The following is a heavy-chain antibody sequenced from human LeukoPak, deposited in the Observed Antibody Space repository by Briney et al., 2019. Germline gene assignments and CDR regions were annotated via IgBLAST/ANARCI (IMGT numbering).Heavy chain of an antibody. Sequence: ASVKVSCKASGGTFSSYAISWVRQATGQGLEWMGWMNPNSGNTGYAQKFQGRVTMTRNTPISTAYMELSSLRSEDTAVYYCARLAGSSSGDYWGQGTLVTVSS. CDR2: MNPNSGNT. D-gene: IGHD6-13*01. CDR3: ARLAGSSSGDY. CDR1: GGTFSSYA. V-gene: IGHV1-8*02. J-gene: IGHJ4*02.